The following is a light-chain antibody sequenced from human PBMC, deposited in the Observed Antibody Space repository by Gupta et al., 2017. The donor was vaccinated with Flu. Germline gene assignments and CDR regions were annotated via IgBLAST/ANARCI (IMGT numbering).Light chain of an antibody. V-gene: IGKV3-20*01. CDR2: GAS. J-gene: IGKJ2*01. CDR1: QSVSSSY. CDR3: QQYGSSPYT. Sequence: ELVLTQSPGTLSLSPGERPTLSCRASQSVSSSYLAWYQQKPGQAPRLLIYGASSRATGIPDRCSGSGSGTDVTLTISRLEPEDFAVDYCQQYGSSPYTFGQGTKLEIK.